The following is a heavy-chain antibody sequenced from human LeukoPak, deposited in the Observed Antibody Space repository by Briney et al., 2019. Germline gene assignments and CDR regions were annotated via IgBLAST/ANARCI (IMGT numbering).Heavy chain of an antibody. J-gene: IGHJ4*02. CDR2: ISSSSSYI. D-gene: IGHD3-22*01. CDR3: ARDDSSPFDY. CDR1: GFNFSSYS. Sequence: AGGSLRLSCAASGFNFSSYSMNWVRQAPGKGLEWVSSISSSSSYIYYADSVKGRFTISRDNAKNSLYLQMNSLRAEDTAVYYCARDDSSPFDYWGQGTLVTVSS. V-gene: IGHV3-21*01.